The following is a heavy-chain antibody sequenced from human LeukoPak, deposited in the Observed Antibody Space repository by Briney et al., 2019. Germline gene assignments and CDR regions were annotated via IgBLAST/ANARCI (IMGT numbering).Heavy chain of an antibody. D-gene: IGHD3/OR15-3a*01. CDR3: TYLRTPYYNDKWLDS. Sequence: AGGSLRLTCAASGFTFRTFSMNWVRQAPGKGLEWLSYISSGSSPIYYADSVKGRFTISRDDAQNLVYLQMNSLRAEDTAVYYCTYLRTPYYNDKWLDSWGQGALVTVSS. V-gene: IGHV3-48*04. CDR1: GFTFRTFS. CDR2: ISSGSSPI. J-gene: IGHJ5*01.